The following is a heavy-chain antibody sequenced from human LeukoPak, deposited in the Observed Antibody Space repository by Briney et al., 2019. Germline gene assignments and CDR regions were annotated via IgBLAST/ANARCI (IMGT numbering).Heavy chain of an antibody. Sequence: PGGSLRLSCAASGFTFSNYWMPWVRQAPGKGLVWVSRIKGDGSHTIYADSVKGRFTISRDNAKNTLYLQMKSLGAEDTAVYYCVRDWDHFDFDSWGQGTLVTVSS. CDR2: IKGDGSHT. V-gene: IGHV3-74*01. D-gene: IGHD3-9*01. CDR3: VRDWDHFDFDS. CDR1: GFTFSNYW. J-gene: IGHJ5*01.